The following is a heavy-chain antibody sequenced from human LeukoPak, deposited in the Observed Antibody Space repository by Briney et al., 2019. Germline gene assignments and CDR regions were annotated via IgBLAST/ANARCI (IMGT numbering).Heavy chain of an antibody. CDR2: IYPGDSDT. CDR3: ARASDYGSGIDY. D-gene: IGHD4/OR15-4a*01. V-gene: IGHV5-51*01. Sequence: GESLKISCKGSGYTFTNYWIAWVRLMPGKGLEWMGIIYPGDSDTRYSPSFQGQVTFSADKSISTAYLQWSSLKASDTAMYYCARASDYGSGIDYWGQGTLVTVSS. J-gene: IGHJ4*02. CDR1: GYTFTNYW.